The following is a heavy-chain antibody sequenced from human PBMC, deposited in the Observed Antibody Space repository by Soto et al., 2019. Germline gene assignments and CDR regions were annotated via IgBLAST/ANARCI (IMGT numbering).Heavy chain of an antibody. CDR1: GYSFTSYW. CDR2: IDPSDSYT. CDR3: ARRRNIVTTYYYYYVMYV. Sequence: GESLQISCKGSGYSFTSYWISWVRQMPGQGLEWMGRIDPSDSYTNYSPSFQGHVTISADKSISTAYLQWSSLKASDTAMYYCARRRNIVTTYYYYYVMYVCGHGTTVTVS. D-gene: IGHD4-4*01. V-gene: IGHV5-10-1*01. J-gene: IGHJ6*02.